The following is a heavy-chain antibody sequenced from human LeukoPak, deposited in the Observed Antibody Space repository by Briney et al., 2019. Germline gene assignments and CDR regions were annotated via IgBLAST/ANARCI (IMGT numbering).Heavy chain of an antibody. CDR2: VSYSGST. V-gene: IGHV4-59*12. Sequence: SETLSLTCTVSGGSISSYYWSWVRQPPGKGLEWIGYVSYSGSTDYNPSLKSRVIISIDTSKNQFSLKLSSVTAADTAVYYCARGMGGWYDTTVPRGMDVWGQGTTVTVSS. D-gene: IGHD6-19*01. CDR1: GGSISSYY. J-gene: IGHJ6*02. CDR3: ARGMGGWYDTTVPRGMDV.